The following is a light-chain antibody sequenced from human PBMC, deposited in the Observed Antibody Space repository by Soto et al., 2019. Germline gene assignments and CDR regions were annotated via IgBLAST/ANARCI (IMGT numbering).Light chain of an antibody. Sequence: EIVLTQSPATLSLSPGERGTLSCRASESVTDYLAWYQQEPGQAPRLLVYDVSNRAAGIPTRFSGGGSGTDFTLTISNVEPEDFAVYYCQQRSDWPWTFGQGTKVDIK. V-gene: IGKV3-11*01. CDR1: ESVTDY. CDR3: QQRSDWPWT. CDR2: DVS. J-gene: IGKJ1*01.